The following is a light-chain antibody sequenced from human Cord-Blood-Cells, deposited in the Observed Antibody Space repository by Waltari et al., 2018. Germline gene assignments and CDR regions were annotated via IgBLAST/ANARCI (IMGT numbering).Light chain of an antibody. CDR1: QSLRSY. CDR2: AAS. Sequence: DIQMTQSPSSLSASVGDSVTITCRASQSLRSYLNWYQQKPGTAPKLLSYAASSLQRGVPSRFSGSGASTDFTLTISSLQPEDFATYYCQPSYSTLWTFGQGTNVEIK. V-gene: IGKV1-39*01. J-gene: IGKJ1*01. CDR3: QPSYSTLWT.